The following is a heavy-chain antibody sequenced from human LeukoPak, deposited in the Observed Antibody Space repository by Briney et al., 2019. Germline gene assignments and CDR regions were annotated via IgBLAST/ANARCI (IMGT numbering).Heavy chain of an antibody. D-gene: IGHD3-10*01. CDR2: ISYDGSNK. Sequence: PGGSLRLSCAASGFTFSSYAMHWVRQAPGKGLEWVAAISYDGSNKNYADSVKGRLTISRDNSKNTLYLQMNSLRAEDTAVYYCARGYYYGSGSYLEVIYWGQGTLVTVSS. CDR3: ARGYYYGSGSYLEVIY. J-gene: IGHJ4*02. CDR1: GFTFSSYA. V-gene: IGHV3-30*04.